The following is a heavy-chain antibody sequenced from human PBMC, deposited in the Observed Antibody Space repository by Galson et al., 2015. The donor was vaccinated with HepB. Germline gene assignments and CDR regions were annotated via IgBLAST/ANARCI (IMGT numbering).Heavy chain of an antibody. CDR2: ISSNGGST. V-gene: IGHV3-64D*06. D-gene: IGHD3-3*01. CDR3: VKTLRGLTIFGVAPFDY. Sequence: LRLSCAASGFTFSSYAMHWVCQAPGKGLEYVSAISSNGGSTYYAGSVKGRFTISRDNSKNTLYLQMSSLRAEDTAVYYCVKTLRGLTIFGVAPFDYWGQGTLVTVSS. J-gene: IGHJ4*02. CDR1: GFTFSSYA.